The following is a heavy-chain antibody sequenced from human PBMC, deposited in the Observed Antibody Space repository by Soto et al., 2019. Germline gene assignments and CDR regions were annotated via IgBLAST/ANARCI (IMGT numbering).Heavy chain of an antibody. D-gene: IGHD2-8*01. CDR1: GFSLSTSGVG. J-gene: IGHJ5*02. Sequence: SGPTLVNPTQTLTLTCTFSGFSLSTSGVGVGWIRQPPGKALEWLALIYWDDDKRYSPSLKSRPTITKDNAKNQVVLTMTKLDPVDTATYYCAHTIRINCTNGVCYISVEWFDPWGQGTLVTVSS. V-gene: IGHV2-5*02. CDR2: IYWDDDK. CDR3: AHTIRINCTNGVCYISVEWFDP.